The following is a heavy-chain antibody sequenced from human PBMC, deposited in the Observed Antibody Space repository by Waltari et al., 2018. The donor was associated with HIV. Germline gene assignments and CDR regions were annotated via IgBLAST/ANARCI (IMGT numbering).Heavy chain of an antibody. V-gene: IGHV3-23*01. J-gene: IGHJ4*02. Sequence: EVQLSESGGGLVQPGESLRLSCVGSDFNVTTYDMVWVRQTPGKGLHWISSLSRSDLETYDADSVKGRFSVSRDDAENTLHLHMDRLTVADTALYYCVRVAATASAPFDLWGQGTLVTVSS. D-gene: IGHD3-3*01. CDR1: DFNVTTYD. CDR2: LSRSDLET. CDR3: VRVAATASAPFDL.